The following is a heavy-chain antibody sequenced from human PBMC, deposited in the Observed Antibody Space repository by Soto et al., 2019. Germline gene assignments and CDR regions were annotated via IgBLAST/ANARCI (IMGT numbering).Heavy chain of an antibody. CDR2: ISSNGVGT. CDR1: GFTLSGYA. CDR3: ARRARPDFYYMDV. V-gene: IGHV3-64*01. Sequence: EVQLAESGGGLAQPGGSLRISCAASGFTLSGYAMDWVRQAPGKGLEYVSGISSNGVGTYYAISVQGRFTISRDNSKNSVYLQMGSLRPADMAVYYCARRARPDFYYMDVWGKGTTGTVSS. D-gene: IGHD6-6*01. J-gene: IGHJ6*03.